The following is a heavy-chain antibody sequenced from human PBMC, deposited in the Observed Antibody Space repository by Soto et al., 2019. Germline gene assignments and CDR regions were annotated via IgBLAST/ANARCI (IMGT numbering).Heavy chain of an antibody. D-gene: IGHD3-3*01. CDR1: GFTVSSNY. CDR2: IYSGGST. CDR3: ARGTRREWLLLPQDYYMDV. J-gene: IGHJ6*03. V-gene: IGHV3-66*01. Sequence: GGSLRLSCAASGFTVSSNYMSWVRQAPGKGLEWVSVIYSGGSTYYADSVKGRFTISRDNSKNTLYLQMNSLRAEDTAVYYCARGTRREWLLLPQDYYMDVWGKGTTVTVSS.